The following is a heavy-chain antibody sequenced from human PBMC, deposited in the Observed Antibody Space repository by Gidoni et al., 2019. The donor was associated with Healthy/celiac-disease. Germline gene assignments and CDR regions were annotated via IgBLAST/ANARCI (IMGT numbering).Heavy chain of an antibody. Sequence: EVQLVQSGAEVKKPGESLKISGKGSGYRFPSYWIGWVRQMPGNGLEWMGIINPGDPDTRFSPSFQGQVTISADKSIRTAYLQWSSLKASDTAIYYCARLSYNYDRNAFDIWGQGTMVTVSS. V-gene: IGHV5-51*03. CDR3: ARLSYNYDRNAFDI. D-gene: IGHD3-22*01. CDR2: INPGDPDT. CDR1: GYRFPSYW. J-gene: IGHJ3*02.